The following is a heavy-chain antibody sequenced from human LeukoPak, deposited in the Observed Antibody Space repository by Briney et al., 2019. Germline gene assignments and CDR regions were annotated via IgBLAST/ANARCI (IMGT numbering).Heavy chain of an antibody. CDR1: GYTFTGYY. D-gene: IGHD3-10*01. CDR2: INPHSGGT. V-gene: IGHV1-2*02. Sequence: GASVKVSCKASGYTFTGYYLHWVRQAPGQGLEWMGWINPHSGGTNYAQKFQGRVTMTRDTSISTAYMELSSLRSDDTAMYYCAKRFERTYYFDYWGQATLVTVSS. CDR3: AKRFERTYYFDY. J-gene: IGHJ4*02.